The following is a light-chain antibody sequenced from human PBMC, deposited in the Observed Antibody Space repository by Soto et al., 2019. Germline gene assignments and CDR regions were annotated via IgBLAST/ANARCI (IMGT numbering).Light chain of an antibody. CDR3: CSYAGSYPYV. CDR2: DVS. V-gene: IGLV2-11*01. Sequence: QSALTQPRSVSGSPGQSVTISCTGTSSDVGGYNYVSWYQQHPGKAPKLMISDVSKRPSGVPDRFSGSKSGNTASLTISGLQAEDEADYYRCSYAGSYPYVFGSGTKVTVL. J-gene: IGLJ1*01. CDR1: SSDVGGYNY.